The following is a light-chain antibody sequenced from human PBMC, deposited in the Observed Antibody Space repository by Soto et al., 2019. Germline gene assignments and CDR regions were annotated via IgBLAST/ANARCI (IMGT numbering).Light chain of an antibody. V-gene: IGKV3-20*01. CDR1: QTVAKNF. Sequence: EIVLTQSPGTLSLSPGERATLSCRASQTVAKNFLAWYQQKPGQAPKFLIYTASRRATGIPDRFSGSGSGTDFILTISRLEPDDFAVYYCHQYAESPRTFGQGTKVELK. CDR3: HQYAESPRT. CDR2: TAS. J-gene: IGKJ1*01.